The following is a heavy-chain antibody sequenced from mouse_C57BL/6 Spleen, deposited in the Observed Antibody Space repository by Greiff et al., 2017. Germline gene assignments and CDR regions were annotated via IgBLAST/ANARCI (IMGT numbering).Heavy chain of an antibody. D-gene: IGHD3-2*02. J-gene: IGHJ4*01. CDR3: ARKGDSSGHYYAMDY. Sequence: QVQLKQSGAELARPGASVKLSCKASGYTFTSYGISWVKQRTGQGLEWIGEIYPRSGNTYYNEKFKGKATLTADKSSSTAYMELRSLTSEDSAVYFCARKGDSSGHYYAMDYWGQGTSVTVSS. CDR2: IYPRSGNT. CDR1: GYTFTSYG. V-gene: IGHV1-81*01.